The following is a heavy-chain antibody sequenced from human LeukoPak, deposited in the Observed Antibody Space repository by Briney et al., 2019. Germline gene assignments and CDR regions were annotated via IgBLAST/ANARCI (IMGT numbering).Heavy chain of an antibody. Sequence: GGSLRLSCAASAFTFSGSGMSWVRQAPGKGLEWVSTISGSGDNTYYADSVKGRFTISRDNSKNTLYLQMNSLRAEDTAVYYCAKGAYYDLWGQGTLVTVSS. CDR2: ISGSGDNT. CDR3: AKGAYYDL. CDR1: AFTFSGSG. V-gene: IGHV3-23*01. D-gene: IGHD3-22*01. J-gene: IGHJ4*02.